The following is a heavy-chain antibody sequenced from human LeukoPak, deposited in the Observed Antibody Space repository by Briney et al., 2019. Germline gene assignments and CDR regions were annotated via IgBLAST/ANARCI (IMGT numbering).Heavy chain of an antibody. Sequence: GESLRLSCAASGFGFSDYWMSWVRQSPEKGLEWVANIKEDGSARYYVDSVKGRFTISRDNAKNFLYLQMTSLRVEDTAMYYCARDPRDDHNSLDSWGQGTQVTVSS. CDR2: IKEDGSAR. CDR3: ARDPRDDHNSLDS. CDR1: GFGFSDYW. V-gene: IGHV3-7*03. J-gene: IGHJ5*01.